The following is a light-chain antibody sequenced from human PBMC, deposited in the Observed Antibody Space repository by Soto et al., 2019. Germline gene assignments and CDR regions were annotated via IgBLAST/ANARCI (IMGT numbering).Light chain of an antibody. CDR2: AAS. CDR1: QGISNY. CDR3: QKYNSAPWT. V-gene: IGKV1-27*01. Sequence: DIQMTQSPSSLSASVGDRVTITCRASQGISNYLAWYQQKPGKVPKLLIYAASTLQSGVPSRFSGSGSGTEFTLTISILQPEDVATNYCQKYNSAPWTFGQGTKVEIK. J-gene: IGKJ1*01.